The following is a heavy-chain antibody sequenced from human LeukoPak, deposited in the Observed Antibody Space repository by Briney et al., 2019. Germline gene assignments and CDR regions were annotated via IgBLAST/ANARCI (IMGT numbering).Heavy chain of an antibody. V-gene: IGHV1-18*01. CDR1: GYTFTSYG. CDR2: ISAYNGNT. Sequence: EASVKVSCKASGYTFTSYGISWVRQAPGQGLEWMGWISAYNGNTNYAQNLQGRVTMTTDTSTSTAYMELRSLRSDDTAVYYCARAYCGDDCSFDYWAREPWSPSPQ. D-gene: IGHD2-21*02. J-gene: IGHJ4*02. CDR3: ARAYCGDDCSFDY.